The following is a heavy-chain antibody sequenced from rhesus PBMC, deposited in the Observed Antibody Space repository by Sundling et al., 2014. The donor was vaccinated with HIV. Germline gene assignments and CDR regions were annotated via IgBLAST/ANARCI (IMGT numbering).Heavy chain of an antibody. CDR2: IYGSDSST. V-gene: IGHV4-106*01. CDR1: DGSISDYY. CDR3: VREKYSTSCFDY. Sequence: QVQLQESGPGLVKPSETLSLTCAVSDGSISDYYYWNWIRQAPGKGLEWIGYIYGSDSSTKYNPSLKSRVTLSVDTSKNQLSLKLSSVTAADTAVYYCVREKYSTSCFDYWGQGVLVTVSS. J-gene: IGHJ4*01. D-gene: IGHD6-43*01.